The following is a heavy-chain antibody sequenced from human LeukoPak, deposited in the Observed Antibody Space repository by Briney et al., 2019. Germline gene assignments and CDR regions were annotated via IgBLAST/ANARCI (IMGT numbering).Heavy chain of an antibody. V-gene: IGHV4-39*01. Sequence: SETLSLTCTVSGGSVSSGSYYWSWIRQPPGKGLEWIGSIYYSGSTYYNPSLKSRVTISVDTSKNQFSLKLSSVTAADTAVYYCARSSYYYDSSGYQNHFDYWGQGTLVTVSS. CDR2: IYYSGST. CDR3: ARSSYYYDSSGYQNHFDY. CDR1: GGSVSSGSYY. D-gene: IGHD3-22*01. J-gene: IGHJ4*02.